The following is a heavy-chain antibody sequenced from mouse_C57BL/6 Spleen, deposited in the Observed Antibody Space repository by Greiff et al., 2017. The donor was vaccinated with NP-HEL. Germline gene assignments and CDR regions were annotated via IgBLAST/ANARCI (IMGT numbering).Heavy chain of an antibody. CDR2: IYPRSGNT. V-gene: IGHV1-81*01. Sequence: QVQLKQSGAELARPGASVKLSCKASGYTFTSYGISWVKQRTGQGLEWIGEIYPRSGNTYYNEKFKGKATLTADKSSSTAYMELRSLTSEDSAVYFCARWGAYYGSSQYYFDYWGQGTTLTVSS. D-gene: IGHD1-1*01. J-gene: IGHJ2*01. CDR3: ARWGAYYGSSQYYFDY. CDR1: GYTFTSYG.